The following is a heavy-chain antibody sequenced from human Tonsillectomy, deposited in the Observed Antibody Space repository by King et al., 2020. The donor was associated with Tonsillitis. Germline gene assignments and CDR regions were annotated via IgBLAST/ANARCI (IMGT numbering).Heavy chain of an antibody. J-gene: IGHJ4*02. CDR1: GFTFSNYA. CDR2: ISGRGGST. CDR3: ARSFYYYNSNGYYSLDY. V-gene: IGHV3-23*04. D-gene: IGHD3-22*01. Sequence: DVQLVESGGDLVQPGGSLRLSCAASGFTFSNYAMNWVRQAPGKGLEWVSTISGRGGSTYYADSVRGRFTISRDNSKNTLYLQMSSLRAEDTDVYYCARSFYYYNSNGYYSLDYWGQGTLVTVSS.